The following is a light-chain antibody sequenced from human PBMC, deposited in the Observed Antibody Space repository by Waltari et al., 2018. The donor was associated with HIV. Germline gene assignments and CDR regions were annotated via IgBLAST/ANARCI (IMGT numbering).Light chain of an antibody. J-gene: IGLJ2*01. CDR3: GTWDSSLSAVV. V-gene: IGLV1-51*01. CDR2: VNN. CDR1: SPNIGNNY. Sequence: QSVLTQPPSVSAAAGQKFTISCSVSSPNIGNNYVSWYQQLPGTAPKPLIYVNNKRPSGIPDRFSGSKSGTSATLGITGLQTGDEADYYCGTWDSSLSAVVFGGGTKLTVL.